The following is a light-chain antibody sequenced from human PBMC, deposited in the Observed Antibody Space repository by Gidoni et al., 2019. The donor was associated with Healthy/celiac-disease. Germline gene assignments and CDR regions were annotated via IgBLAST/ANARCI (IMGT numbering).Light chain of an antibody. V-gene: IGLV2-23*01. CDR3: CSYAGSSFYV. J-gene: IGLJ1*01. CDR2: EGS. CDR1: SRDVGSYNL. Sequence: QSALTQPASVSGSPGQSIPLACTGTSRDVGSYNLVSWYQQHPGKAPKLMIYEGSKRPSGVSNRFSGSKSGNTASLTISWLQAEDEADYYCCSYAGSSFYVFGTGTKVTVL.